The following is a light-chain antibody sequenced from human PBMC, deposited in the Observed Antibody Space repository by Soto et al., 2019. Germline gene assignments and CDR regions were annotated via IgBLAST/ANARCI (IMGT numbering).Light chain of an antibody. V-gene: IGKV3-15*01. Sequence: EIVMTQSPATLSVSSGERATLSCRASQSVSSNLAWYQQKPGQAPRLLIYGASTRATGVPARFSGSGSGTEFTLTISSLQSEDFAVYFCQHYKNWPPYTFGQGTKLEIK. CDR2: GAS. CDR3: QHYKNWPPYT. CDR1: QSVSSN. J-gene: IGKJ2*01.